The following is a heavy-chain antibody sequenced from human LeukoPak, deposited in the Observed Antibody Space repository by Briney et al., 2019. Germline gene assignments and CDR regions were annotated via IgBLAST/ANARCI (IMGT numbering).Heavy chain of an antibody. CDR2: IYSGGST. D-gene: IGHD2-2*01. CDR1: GFTVSSNY. J-gene: IGHJ6*03. Sequence: PGGSLRLSCAASGFTVSSNYMSWVRQAPGKGLEWVSVIYSGGSTYYADSVKGRFTISRDNSKNTLYLQMNSLKTEDTAVYYCTTDVVPAAADYYYYYMDVWGKGTTVTISS. CDR3: TTDVVPAAADYYYYYMDV. V-gene: IGHV3-53*01.